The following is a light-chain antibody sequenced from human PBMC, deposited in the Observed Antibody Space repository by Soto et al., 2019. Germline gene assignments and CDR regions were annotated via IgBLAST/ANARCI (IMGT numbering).Light chain of an antibody. V-gene: IGKV1-9*01. CDR1: QGISSY. J-gene: IGKJ5*01. CDR2: AAS. Sequence: IQLTQSPSFLSASVGDRVTITCRASQGISSYLAWYQQKPGKAPKLLIYAASTLQSGVPSRFSGSGSGTDFTLTISSLQPEDFATYYCQQLNSYPGTFGQGTRLEIK. CDR3: QQLNSYPGT.